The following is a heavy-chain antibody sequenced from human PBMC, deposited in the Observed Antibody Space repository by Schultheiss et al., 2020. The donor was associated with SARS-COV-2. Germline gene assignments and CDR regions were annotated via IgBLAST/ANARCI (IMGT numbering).Heavy chain of an antibody. CDR3: ARDRRGYSSGWYGGFDP. CDR2: ISAYNGNT. CDR1: GGTFSSYG. V-gene: IGHV1-18*01. D-gene: IGHD6-19*01. Sequence: ASVKVSCKASGGTFSSYGISWVRQAPGQGLEWMGWISAYNGNTNYAQKFQGRVTMTTDTSISTAYMELSRLRSDDTAVYYCARDRRGYSSGWYGGFDPWGQGTLVTVSS. J-gene: IGHJ5*02.